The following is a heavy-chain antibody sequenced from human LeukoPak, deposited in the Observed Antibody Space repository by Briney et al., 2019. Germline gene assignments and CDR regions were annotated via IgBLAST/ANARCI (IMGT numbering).Heavy chain of an antibody. CDR1: GYTFTDYY. J-gene: IGHJ6*03. Sequence: SVKVSCKASGYTFTDYYMHWVRQAPGQGLEWMGGIIPIFGTANYAQKFQGRVTITADESTSTAYMELSSLRSEDTAVYYCARALYGSGRYRYYMDVWGKGATVTISS. CDR2: IIPIFGTA. CDR3: ARALYGSGRYRYYMDV. D-gene: IGHD3-10*01. V-gene: IGHV1-69*13.